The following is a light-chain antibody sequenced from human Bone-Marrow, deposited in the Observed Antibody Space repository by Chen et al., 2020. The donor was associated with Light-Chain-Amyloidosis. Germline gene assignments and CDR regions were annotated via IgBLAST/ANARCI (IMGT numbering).Light chain of an antibody. CDR3: QSYDIAKV. CDR2: EDN. Sequence: NFVLIQPHSVSESPGKTVTISCTRSSGYIASNYVHWYQQRPGRSPTIVIYEDNQRPSGVPDRFSGSIDRSSSSASLTISGLKTEDEGDYYCQSYDIAKVFGGGTKVTVL. CDR1: SGYIASNY. V-gene: IGLV6-57*01. J-gene: IGLJ2*01.